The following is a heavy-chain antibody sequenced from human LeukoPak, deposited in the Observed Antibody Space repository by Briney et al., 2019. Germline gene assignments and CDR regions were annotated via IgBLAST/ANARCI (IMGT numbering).Heavy chain of an antibody. D-gene: IGHD4-17*01. Sequence: ASVKVSCKASGYTFTSYAMHWVRQAPGQRLEWMGWINAGNGNTKYSQKFQGRATITRDTSASTAYMELSSLRSEDTAVYYCARDFYGDYVFDPWGQGTLVTVSS. CDR2: INAGNGNT. CDR3: ARDFYGDYVFDP. J-gene: IGHJ5*02. V-gene: IGHV1-3*01. CDR1: GYTFTSYA.